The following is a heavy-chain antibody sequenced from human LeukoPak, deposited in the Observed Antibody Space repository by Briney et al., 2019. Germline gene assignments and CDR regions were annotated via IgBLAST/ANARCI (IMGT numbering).Heavy chain of an antibody. D-gene: IGHD3-9*01. Sequence: SETLSLTCTVSGGSISSSSYYWGWIRQPPGKGLEWIGSIYYSGSTYYNPSLKSRVTISVDTSKNQFSLKLSSATAADTAVYYCATQAYYDISLDYWGQGTLVTVSS. J-gene: IGHJ4*02. CDR2: IYYSGST. V-gene: IGHV4-39*01. CDR3: ATQAYYDISLDY. CDR1: GGSISSSSYY.